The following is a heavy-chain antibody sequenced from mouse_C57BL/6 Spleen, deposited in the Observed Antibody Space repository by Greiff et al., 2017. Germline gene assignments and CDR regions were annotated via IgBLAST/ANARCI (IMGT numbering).Heavy chain of an antibody. CDR1: GYAFSSSW. V-gene: IGHV1-82*01. CDR2: IYPGDGDT. Sequence: LQESGPELVKPGASVKISCKASGYAFSSSWMNWVKQRPGKGLEWIGRIYPGDGDTNYNGKFKGKATLTADKSSSTAYMQLSSLTSEDSAVYFCARGTYYGSSYGYFDVWGTGTTVTVSS. CDR3: ARGTYYGSSYGYFDV. D-gene: IGHD1-1*01. J-gene: IGHJ1*03.